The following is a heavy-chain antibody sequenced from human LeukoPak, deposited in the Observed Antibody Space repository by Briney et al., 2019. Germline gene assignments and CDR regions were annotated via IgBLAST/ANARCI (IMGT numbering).Heavy chain of an antibody. CDR1: GFTFSHSW. D-gene: IGHD6-19*01. Sequence: GGFLRLSCVASGFTFSHSWMTWVRQAPGKGLEWVGHIKEDGSSQNYADSVKGRFTISRDNAKSSLRLQMNGLRAEDTAMYYCVKDSGWFHFDSWGQGTLVTVSS. V-gene: IGHV3-7*03. J-gene: IGHJ4*02. CDR3: VKDSGWFHFDS. CDR2: IKEDGSSQ.